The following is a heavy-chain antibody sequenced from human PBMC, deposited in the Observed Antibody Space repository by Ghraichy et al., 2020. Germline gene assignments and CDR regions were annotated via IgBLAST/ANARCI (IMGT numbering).Heavy chain of an antibody. CDR1: GYSISSGYY. Sequence: SETLSLTCAVSGYSISSGYYWGWIRQPPGKGLEWIGSIYHSGSTYYNPSLKSRVTISVDTSKNQFSLKLSSVTAADTAVYYCACSGSYTWSWFDPWGQGTLVTVSS. J-gene: IGHJ5*02. D-gene: IGHD1-26*01. V-gene: IGHV4-38-2*01. CDR2: IYHSGST. CDR3: ACSGSYTWSWFDP.